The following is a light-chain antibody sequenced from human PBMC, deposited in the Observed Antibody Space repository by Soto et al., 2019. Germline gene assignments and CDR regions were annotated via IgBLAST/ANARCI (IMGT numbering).Light chain of an antibody. CDR1: SSDVGGYNS. Sequence: QSVLTQPASVSGSPGQSITISCTGTSSDVGGYNSVFWYQQHPGKAPKLVIYEVTNRPSGISSRFSGSKSGNTASLTISGLQAEDEADYYCSSYTSSSTRVFGTGTKVTVL. CDR3: SSYTSSSTRV. J-gene: IGLJ1*01. CDR2: EVT. V-gene: IGLV2-14*01.